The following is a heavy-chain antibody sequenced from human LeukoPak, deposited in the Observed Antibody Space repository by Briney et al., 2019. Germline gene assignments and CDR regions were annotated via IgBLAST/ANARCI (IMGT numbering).Heavy chain of an antibody. CDR1: GGSFSGYY. CDR2: IYHSGST. J-gene: IGHJ4*02. Sequence: SETLSLTCAVYGGSFSGYYWSWIRQPPGKGLEWIGEIYHSGSTNYNPSLKSRVTMSVDKSKNQFSLKLSSVTAADTAVYYCAVGRPDYFDYWAREPWSPSPQ. V-gene: IGHV4-34*01. D-gene: IGHD3-16*01. CDR3: AVGRPDYFDY.